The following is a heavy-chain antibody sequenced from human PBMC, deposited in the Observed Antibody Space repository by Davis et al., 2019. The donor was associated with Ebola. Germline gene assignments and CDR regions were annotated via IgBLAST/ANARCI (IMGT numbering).Heavy chain of an antibody. Sequence: GESLKISCGVSGFTFDNYAMHWVRQLPGKGLEWVSLISGDGGTTYYADSVKGRFTISRDNDKNFLYLQMNSLTTEDSALYYCAASGYFYEVWFDPWGQGTLVTVSS. CDR1: GFTFDNYA. D-gene: IGHD3-22*01. CDR3: AASGYFYEVWFDP. J-gene: IGHJ5*02. CDR2: ISGDGGTT. V-gene: IGHV3-43*02.